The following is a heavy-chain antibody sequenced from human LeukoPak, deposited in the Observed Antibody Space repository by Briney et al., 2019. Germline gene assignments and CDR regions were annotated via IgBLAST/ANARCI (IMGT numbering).Heavy chain of an antibody. CDR1: GFTFSNYG. V-gene: IGHV3-23*01. Sequence: GGSLRLSCAASGFTFSNYGMNWVRQAPGKGLEWVSTISGRSDSTYYADFVKGRFTISRDNSKDTLYLQLNYLRAEDTAVYYCAKASGYYYDSSGYYLGAFDIWGPGTMVTVSS. J-gene: IGHJ3*02. D-gene: IGHD3-22*01. CDR2: ISGRSDST. CDR3: AKASGYYYDSSGYYLGAFDI.